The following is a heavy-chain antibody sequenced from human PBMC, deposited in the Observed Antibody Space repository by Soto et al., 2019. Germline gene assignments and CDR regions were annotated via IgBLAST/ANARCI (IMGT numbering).Heavy chain of an antibody. Sequence: QVQLVQSGAEVKKPGSSVKVSCKASGGTFSSYAISWVRQAPGQGLEWMGGIIPIFGTANYAQKFQGRVTITAEKSTSTACMELSSLRSEDTAVYYGARSRDGYNYARHYWGQGTLVTVSS. V-gene: IGHV1-69*06. CDR3: ARSRDGYNYARHY. CDR2: IIPIFGTA. CDR1: GGTFSSYA. J-gene: IGHJ4*02. D-gene: IGHD5-12*01.